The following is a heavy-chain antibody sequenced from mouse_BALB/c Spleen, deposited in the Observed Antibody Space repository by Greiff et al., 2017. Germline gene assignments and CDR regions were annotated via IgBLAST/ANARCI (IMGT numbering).Heavy chain of an antibody. CDR2: INPGSGGT. Sequence: QVQLKESGAELVRPGTSVKVSCKASGYAFTNYLIEWVKQRPGQGLEWIGVINPGSGGTNYNEKFKGKATLTADKSSSTAYMQLSSLTSDDSAVYFCARVGFITTVVAKDYAMDYWGQGTSVTVSS. CDR3: ARVGFITTVVAKDYAMDY. V-gene: IGHV1-54*01. D-gene: IGHD1-1*01. CDR1: GYAFTNYL. J-gene: IGHJ4*01.